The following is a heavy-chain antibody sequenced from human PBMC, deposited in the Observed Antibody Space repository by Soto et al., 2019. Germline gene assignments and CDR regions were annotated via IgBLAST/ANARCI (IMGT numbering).Heavy chain of an antibody. Sequence: SETLSLTCTVSGGSLSGYYWSWIRQPPGKGLEWIGYIYYSGRTNYNPSLKSRVTMSVDTSKNQVSLKLSSVTAADTAVYYCARNDDGDKPCYSYWGRGTPVTVSS. CDR2: IYYSGRT. CDR1: GGSLSGYY. V-gene: IGHV4-59*01. D-gene: IGHD2-15*01. J-gene: IGHJ4*02. CDR3: ARNDDGDKPCYSY.